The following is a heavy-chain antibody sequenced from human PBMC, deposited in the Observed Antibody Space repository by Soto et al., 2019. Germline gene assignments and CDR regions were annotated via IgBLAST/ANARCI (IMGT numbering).Heavy chain of an antibody. CDR2: IYYSGST. J-gene: IGHJ6*02. V-gene: IGHV4-59*08. CDR3: ARLGEGAVSNYYYYGMDV. CDR1: GGSISSYY. D-gene: IGHD3-10*01. Sequence: SETLSLTCTVSGGSISSYYWSWIRQPPGKGLEWIGYIYYSGSTNYNPSLKSRVTISVDTSKNQFSLKLSSVTAADTAVYYCARLGEGAVSNYYYYGMDVWGQGTTVTVSS.